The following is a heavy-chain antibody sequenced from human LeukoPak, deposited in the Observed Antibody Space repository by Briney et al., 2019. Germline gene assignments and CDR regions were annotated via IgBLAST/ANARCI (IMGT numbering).Heavy chain of an antibody. CDR3: ATTPLVGATNIDY. Sequence: SETLSLTCTVSGGSISSSSYYWGWIRQPPGKGLGWIGSIYYSGSTYYNPSLKSRVTISVDTSKNQFSLKLSSVTAADTAVYYCATTPLVGATNIDYWGQGTLVTVSS. V-gene: IGHV4-39*01. J-gene: IGHJ4*02. CDR1: GGSISSSSYY. D-gene: IGHD1-26*01. CDR2: IYYSGST.